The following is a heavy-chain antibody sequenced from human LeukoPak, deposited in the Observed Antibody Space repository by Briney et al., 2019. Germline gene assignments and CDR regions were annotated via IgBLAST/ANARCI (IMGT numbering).Heavy chain of an antibody. D-gene: IGHD2-2*02. V-gene: IGHV3-23*01. CDR3: AKGGYCSSTSCYTSWFDP. CDR2: ISGSGGST. Sequence: PGGSLRLSCAASGFTFSSYAMSWVRQAPGKGLEWVSAISGSGGSTYYADSVKGRFTISRDNSKNTLHLQMNSLRAEDTAVYYCAKGGYCSSTSCYTSWFDPWGQGTLVTVSS. CDR1: GFTFSSYA. J-gene: IGHJ5*02.